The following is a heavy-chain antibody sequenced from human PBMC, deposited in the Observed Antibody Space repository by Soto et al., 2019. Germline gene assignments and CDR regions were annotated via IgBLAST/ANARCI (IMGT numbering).Heavy chain of an antibody. V-gene: IGHV4-59*01. D-gene: IGHD3-22*01. J-gene: IGHJ5*02. CDR1: GGSISSYY. Sequence: NPSETLSLTCTVSGGSISSYYWSWIRQPPGKGLEWIGYIYYSGSTNYNPSLKSRVTISVDTSKNQFSLKLSSVTAADTAVYYCARGGYTPLAANRFAPSRPAPLVTVSS. CDR2: IYYSGST. CDR3: ARGGYTPLAANRFAP.